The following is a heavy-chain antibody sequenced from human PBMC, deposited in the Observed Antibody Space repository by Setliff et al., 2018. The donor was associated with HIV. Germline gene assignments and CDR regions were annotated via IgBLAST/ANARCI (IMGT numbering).Heavy chain of an antibody. CDR3: ARTDHTSSSDF. J-gene: IGHJ4*02. V-gene: IGHV4-59*11. CDR2: IYYSGSP. Sequence: PSETLSLTCTVSGGSISSHYWTWIRRPPGKELEWIGSIYYSGSPNYNPSLKSRVTMSVDTSKNQFSLKLTSVTAADTAVYFCARTDHTSSSDFWGQGTLVTVSS. CDR1: GGSISSHY. D-gene: IGHD6-6*01.